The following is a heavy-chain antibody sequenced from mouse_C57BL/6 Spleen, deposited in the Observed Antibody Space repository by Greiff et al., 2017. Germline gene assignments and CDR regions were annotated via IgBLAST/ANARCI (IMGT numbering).Heavy chain of an antibody. CDR2: INPSNGGT. Sequence: VQLQQPGTELVKPGASVKLSCKASGYTFTSYWLHWVKQRPGQGLEWIGNINPSNGGTNYNEKFNSKATLTVDKSSSTAYMQLSSLTSEDSAVYYCARYYGSRRPFDYWGQGTTLTVSS. CDR3: ARYYGSRRPFDY. V-gene: IGHV1-53*01. D-gene: IGHD1-1*01. CDR1: GYTFTSYW. J-gene: IGHJ2*01.